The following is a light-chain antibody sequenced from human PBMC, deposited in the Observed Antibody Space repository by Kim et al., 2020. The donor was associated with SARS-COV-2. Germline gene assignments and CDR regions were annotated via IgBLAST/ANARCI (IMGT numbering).Light chain of an antibody. CDR1: SSDVGGYNY. CDR3: SSYTSSSTYA. CDR2: DVS. Sequence: QSALTQPASVSGSPGQSITISCTGTSSDVGGYNYVSWYQQHPGKAPKLMIYDVSKRPSGVSNRFSGSKSGNTASLTISGLQAEDEADYYCSSYTSSSTYASGTGPKVPVL. V-gene: IGLV2-14*01. J-gene: IGLJ1*01.